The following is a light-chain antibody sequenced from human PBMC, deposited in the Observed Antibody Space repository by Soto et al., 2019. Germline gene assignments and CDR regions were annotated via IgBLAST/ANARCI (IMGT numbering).Light chain of an antibody. Sequence: SALTQPASVSGSPGQSITISCTGTSSDVGYYDYVSWYQQHPGKAPKLMIYAVSSRPSGVSNRFSGSKSGNTASLTISGLQAEDEADYYCSSYTGSSTLGVFGTGTKVTVL. J-gene: IGLJ1*01. CDR1: SSDVGYYDY. V-gene: IGLV2-14*01. CDR3: SSYTGSSTLGV. CDR2: AVS.